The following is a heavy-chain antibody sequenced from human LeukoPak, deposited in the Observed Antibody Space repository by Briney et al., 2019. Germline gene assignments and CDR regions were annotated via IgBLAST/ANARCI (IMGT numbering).Heavy chain of an antibody. Sequence: GGSLRLSCAASGFTVSSNYMNWVRQAPGKGLEWVSVIYSGGTTYYADSVKGRFTFSRDNSKNTLYLQVTSLRVEDTAVYYCAREGDGYNSFFDFWGQGTLVTVSS. V-gene: IGHV3-53*01. CDR3: AREGDGYNSFFDF. J-gene: IGHJ4*02. CDR2: IYSGGTT. D-gene: IGHD5-24*01. CDR1: GFTVSSNY.